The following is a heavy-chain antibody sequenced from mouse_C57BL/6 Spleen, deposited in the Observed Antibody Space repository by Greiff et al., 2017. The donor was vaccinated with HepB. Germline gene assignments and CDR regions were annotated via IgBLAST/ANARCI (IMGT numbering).Heavy chain of an antibody. J-gene: IGHJ2*01. CDR1: GYTFTSYW. CDR2: IHPNSGST. CDR3: ARDRGCYGYFDF. Sequence: QVQLQQPGAELVKPGASVKLSCKASGYTFTSYWMHWVKQRPGQGLEWIGMIHPNSGSTNYNEKFKGKATLTVDKSSSTAYMQLSSLTSEDSAVYYCARDRGCYGYFDFWGTGTTLTVSS. D-gene: IGHD2-12*01. V-gene: IGHV1-64*01.